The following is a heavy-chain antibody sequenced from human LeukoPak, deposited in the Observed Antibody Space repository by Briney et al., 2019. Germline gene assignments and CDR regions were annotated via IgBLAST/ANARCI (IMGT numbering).Heavy chain of an antibody. Sequence: GGSLRLSCAASGFTSSSYGMHWVRQAPGKGLEWVSGISPSGDITYYADSVKGRFTVSRDNFKNTLYLQMNSLRTEDTAVYFCAKDDAWLRYACWGPGTLVTVSS. CDR3: AKDDAWLRYAC. V-gene: IGHV3-23*01. J-gene: IGHJ4*02. D-gene: IGHD5-12*01. CDR2: ISPSGDIT. CDR1: GFTSSSYG.